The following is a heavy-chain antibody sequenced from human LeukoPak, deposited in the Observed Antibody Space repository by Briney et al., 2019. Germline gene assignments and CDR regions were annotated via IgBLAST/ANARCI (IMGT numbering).Heavy chain of an antibody. J-gene: IGHJ3*02. CDR1: GYTFTRYA. CDR2: INAGNGNT. Sequence: ASVKVSCKASGYTFTRYAMHWVRQAPGQRLEWMGWINAGNGNTKYSQKFQGRVTITRDTSASTAYMELSSLRSEDTAVYYCARGLGYCSSTSCYAEAHAFDIWGQGTMVTVSS. D-gene: IGHD2-2*01. V-gene: IGHV1-3*01. CDR3: ARGLGYCSSTSCYAEAHAFDI.